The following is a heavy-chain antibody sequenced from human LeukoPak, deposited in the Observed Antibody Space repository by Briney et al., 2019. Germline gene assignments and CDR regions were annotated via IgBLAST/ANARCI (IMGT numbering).Heavy chain of an antibody. V-gene: IGHV3-23*01. Sequence: GGTLRLSCAASGFTFSSYEMTWVRQAPGRGLEGVSSISPSGDNTYYGDSVKGRFTISRDNSKNTVYIQMNNMRADDTAVYYCARVAGWYWFDPWGQGTLVTVSS. CDR3: ARVAGWYWFDP. J-gene: IGHJ5*02. CDR2: ISPSGDNT. D-gene: IGHD6-19*01. CDR1: GFTFSSYE.